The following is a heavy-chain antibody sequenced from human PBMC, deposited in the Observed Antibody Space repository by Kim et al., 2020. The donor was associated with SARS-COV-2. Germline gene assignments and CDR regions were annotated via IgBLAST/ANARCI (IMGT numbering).Heavy chain of an antibody. J-gene: IGHJ4*02. CDR3: ARGTRQYQLLRPFDY. Sequence: SETMSLTCAVYGGSFSGYYWSWIRQPPGKGLEWIGEINHSGSTNYNPSLKSRVTISVDTSKNQFSLKLSSVTAADTAVYYCARGTRQYQLLRPFDYWGQGTLVTVSS. CDR2: INHSGST. V-gene: IGHV4-34*01. CDR1: GGSFSGYY. D-gene: IGHD2-2*01.